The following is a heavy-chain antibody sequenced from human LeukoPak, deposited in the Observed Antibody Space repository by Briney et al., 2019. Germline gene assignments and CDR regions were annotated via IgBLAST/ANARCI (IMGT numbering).Heavy chain of an antibody. CDR2: ISGSGDYT. CDR1: GFTFSGNG. J-gene: IGHJ4*02. CDR3: AKYYYGSSGSKTFDY. Sequence: PGGSLRLSCAVSGFTFSGNGMSWVRQAPGKGLEWVSSISGSGDYTAYADSLKGRFTISRDNSKNTLYLQMDSLRAEDTAVYYCAKYYYGSSGSKTFDYWGQGTLVTVSS. V-gene: IGHV3-23*01. D-gene: IGHD3-22*01.